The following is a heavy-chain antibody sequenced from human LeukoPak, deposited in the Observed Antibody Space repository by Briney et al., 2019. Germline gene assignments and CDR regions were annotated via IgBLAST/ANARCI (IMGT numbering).Heavy chain of an antibody. D-gene: IGHD2-15*01. CDR3: ETSRSGYFDY. V-gene: IGHV3-48*04. Sequence: PGGSLRLSCAASGFTFSTYSMNWVREAPGKGLEWVSYISTSSSTIYYADSVKGRFTISRDNAKNSLYLQINSLRAEDTAVYYCETSRSGYFDYWGQGTLVTVSS. CDR1: GFTFSTYS. CDR2: ISTSSSTI. J-gene: IGHJ4*02.